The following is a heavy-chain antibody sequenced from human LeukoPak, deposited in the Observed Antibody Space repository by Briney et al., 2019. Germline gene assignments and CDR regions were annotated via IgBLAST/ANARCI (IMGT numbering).Heavy chain of an antibody. CDR1: GFTFSSYG. J-gene: IGHJ4*02. D-gene: IGHD4-17*01. Sequence: TGGSLRLSCAASGFTFSSYGMHWVRQAPGKGLEWVAVISYDGSNKYYADSVKGRFTISRDNSKNTLYLQMNSLRAEDTAVYYCARDSTTVTTLDYWGQGTLVTVSS. CDR2: ISYDGSNK. V-gene: IGHV3-30*03. CDR3: ARDSTTVTTLDY.